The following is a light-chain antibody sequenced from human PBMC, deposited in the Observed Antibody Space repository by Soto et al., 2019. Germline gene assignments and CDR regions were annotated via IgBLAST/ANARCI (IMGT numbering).Light chain of an antibody. V-gene: IGKV3-11*01. CDR1: QSVGSS. CDR2: DAF. J-gene: IGKJ5*01. CDR3: QQRSNWPLT. Sequence: ELVLTQSPATLSLSPGERATLSCRASQSVGSSLAWYQQRPGQAHRLLIYDAFIRATGIPARFSGSESGTDLTITISSLEPEDCEVYYCQQRSNWPLTFGQGTRLEIK.